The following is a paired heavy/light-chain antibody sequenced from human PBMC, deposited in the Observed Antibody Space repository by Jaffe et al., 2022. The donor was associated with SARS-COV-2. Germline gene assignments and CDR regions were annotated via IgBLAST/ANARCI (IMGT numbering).Light chain of an antibody. J-gene: IGLJ1*01. CDR3: QSYDSSLSGYV. CDR2: GNT. Sequence: QSVLTQPPSVSGAPGQRVTISCTGSSSNIGAGYDVHWYQQLPGTVPKLLIYGNTNRPSGVPDRFSGSKSGTSASLAISGLQAEDEADYYCQSYDSSLSGYVFGTGTKVTVL. V-gene: IGLV1-40*01. CDR1: SSNIGAGYD.
Heavy chain of an antibody. V-gene: IGHV4-39*01. CDR2: MYYSGNT. Sequence: QLQLQESGPGLVKPSETLSLICTVSGGSISSSSYYWGWIRQPPGKGLEWIGSMYYSGNTYYNPSLKSRVTISVDTSKDQFALKLSSVTAADTAVYSCARLALAAAGNRYFDYWGQGTLVTVSS. CDR3: ARLALAAAGNRYFDY. CDR1: GGSISSSSYY. J-gene: IGHJ4*02. D-gene: IGHD6-13*01.